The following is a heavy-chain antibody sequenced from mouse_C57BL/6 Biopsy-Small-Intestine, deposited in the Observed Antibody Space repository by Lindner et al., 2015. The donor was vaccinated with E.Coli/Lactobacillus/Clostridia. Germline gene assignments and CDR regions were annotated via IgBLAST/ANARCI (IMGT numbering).Heavy chain of an antibody. Sequence: SVKVSCKASGYDFSGYYIHWVRQAPGRGPEWMGWINPNSGGTNYAQKFTPNSDSANYPQNFQGRVTMTRDTSISTAYMELSSLRSDDTAVYYCVRDFTFWYDSSGPHHPPYYFDSWGQGTQVTVSS. D-gene: IGHD1-3*01. CDR1: GYDFSGYY. V-gene: IGHV1-72*04. CDR3: VRDFTFWYDSSGPHHPPYYFDS. CDR2: INPNSGGT. J-gene: IGHJ2*01.